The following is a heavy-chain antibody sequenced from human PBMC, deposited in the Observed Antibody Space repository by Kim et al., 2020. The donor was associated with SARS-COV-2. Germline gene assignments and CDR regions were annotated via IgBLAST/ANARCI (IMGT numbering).Heavy chain of an antibody. V-gene: IGHV3-9*01. D-gene: IGHD6-25*01. Sequence: GGSLRLSCTVSGFKVDDYAMFWVRQLPGKGLEWVSGSSWSSDAIAYADSVKGRFTISRDIAKNSLYLQMDSLRPEDSGVYYCARDLGPLREAANTGYYCGMDVWGRGSTVTVSS. CDR2: SSWSSDAI. CDR1: GFKVDDYA. J-gene: IGHJ6*02. CDR3: ARDLGPLREAANTGYYCGMDV.